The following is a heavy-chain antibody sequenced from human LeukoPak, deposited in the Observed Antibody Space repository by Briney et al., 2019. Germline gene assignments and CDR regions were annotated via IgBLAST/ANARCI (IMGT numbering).Heavy chain of an antibody. D-gene: IGHD6-13*01. V-gene: IGHV4-39*01. J-gene: IGHJ4*02. CDR3: ARLIVAAAVDY. CDR2: IYYSGST. Sequence: PSETLSLTCTVSGDSISSSSYYWGWIRQPPGKGLEWIGSIYYSGSTYYNPSLKSRVTISVDTSKNQFSLKLSSVTAADTAVYYCARLIVAAAVDYWGQGTLVTVSS. CDR1: GDSISSSSYY.